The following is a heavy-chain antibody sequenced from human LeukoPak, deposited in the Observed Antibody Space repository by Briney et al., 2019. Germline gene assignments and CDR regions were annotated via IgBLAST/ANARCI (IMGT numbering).Heavy chain of an antibody. CDR1: GGSISSYY. CDR2: IYYSGST. D-gene: IGHD3-3*02. CDR3: ARGAFLEWSHTSYYYYGMDV. J-gene: IGHJ6*02. Sequence: SETLSLTCTVSGGSISSYYWSWIRQPPGKGLEWIGYIYYSGSTDSNPSLKSRVTISVDTSKDQFSLKLSSVTAADTAVYYCARGAFLEWSHTSYYYYGMDVWGQGTTVTVSS. V-gene: IGHV4-59*08.